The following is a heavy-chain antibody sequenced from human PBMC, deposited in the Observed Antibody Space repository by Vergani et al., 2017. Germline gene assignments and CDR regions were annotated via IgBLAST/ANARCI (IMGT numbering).Heavy chain of an antibody. CDR2: INPSGGST. J-gene: IGHJ4*02. Sequence: QVQLVQSGAEVKKPGSSVKVSCKASGGTFSSYVINWVRQAPGQGLEWMGLINPSGGSTSYAQKFQGRVTMTRDTSTSSVYMELSSLRSDDTAVYYCARESGYSSSFDYWGQGTLVIVSS. D-gene: IGHD6-13*01. CDR3: ARESGYSSSFDY. V-gene: IGHV1-46*01. CDR1: GGTFSSYV.